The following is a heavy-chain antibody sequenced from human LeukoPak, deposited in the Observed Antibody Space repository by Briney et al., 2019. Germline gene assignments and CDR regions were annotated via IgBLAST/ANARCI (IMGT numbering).Heavy chain of an antibody. CDR1: GFTFTIYT. CDR3: ASRYCGSTTCNAFDF. V-gene: IGHV3-21*01. D-gene: IGHD2-2*01. Sequence: PGGSLRLSSAASGFTFTIYTMNWVRQAPGKGLEWVSSIDSTSSYTYYADSVKGRFTISRDNAKNSLYLQMNSLRAEDTAVYFCASRYCGSTTCNAFDFWGQGTMVTVSS. J-gene: IGHJ3*01. CDR2: IDSTSSYT.